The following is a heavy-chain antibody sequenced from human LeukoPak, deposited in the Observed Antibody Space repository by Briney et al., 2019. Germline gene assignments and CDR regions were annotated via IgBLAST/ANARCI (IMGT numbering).Heavy chain of an antibody. D-gene: IGHD3-10*01. Sequence: GASVKVSCKASGYTLTAYFMHWVRQAPGQGLEWMGWINPNSGGTNYAQKFQGRVTVARDTSLSTAYMELSRLGSDDTAVYYCARNYLSGRNQIDYWGQGTLVTVSS. CDR3: ARNYLSGRNQIDY. CDR1: GYTLTAYF. J-gene: IGHJ4*02. V-gene: IGHV1-2*02. CDR2: INPNSGGT.